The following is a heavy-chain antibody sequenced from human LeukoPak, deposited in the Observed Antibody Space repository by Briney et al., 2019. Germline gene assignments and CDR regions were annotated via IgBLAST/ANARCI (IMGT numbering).Heavy chain of an antibody. Sequence: GGSLRLSCAASGFTFSSYSMNWVRQAPGKGLEWVSSISSSSSYIYYADSVEGRFTISRDNAKNSLYLQMNSLRAEDTAVYYCARGLGYGDYVIDYWGQGTLVTVSS. CDR1: GFTFSSYS. D-gene: IGHD4-17*01. J-gene: IGHJ4*02. V-gene: IGHV3-21*01. CDR2: ISSSSSYI. CDR3: ARGLGYGDYVIDY.